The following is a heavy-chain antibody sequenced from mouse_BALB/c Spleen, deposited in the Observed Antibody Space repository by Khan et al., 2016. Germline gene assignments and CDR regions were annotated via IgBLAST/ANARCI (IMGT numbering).Heavy chain of an antibody. Sequence: EVELVESGGGLVQPGGSLKLSCAASGFTFSNYGMCWVRQTPDKRLELVATINSNGGNTYYPDSVKGRFTITRDNSNNTMYLHMSSLKSEATAMYFCARVYNYGSPYFDYWDQGTTLTVSS. CDR1: GFTFSNYG. D-gene: IGHD1-1*01. CDR2: INSNGGNT. J-gene: IGHJ2*01. V-gene: IGHV5-6-3*01. CDR3: ARVYNYGSPYFDY.